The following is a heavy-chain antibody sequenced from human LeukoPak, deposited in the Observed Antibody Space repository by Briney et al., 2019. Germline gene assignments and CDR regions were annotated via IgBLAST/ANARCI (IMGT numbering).Heavy chain of an antibody. J-gene: IGHJ4*02. CDR3: ASESYDYVWGSYRPFDY. CDR2: IKQDGSEK. CDR1: GFTFSSYG. V-gene: IGHV3-7*01. Sequence: PGGSLRLSCAASGFTFSSYGMHWVRQAPGKGLEWVANIKQDGSEKYYVDSVKGRFTISRDNAKNSLYLQMNSLRAEDTAVYYCASESYDYVWGSYRPFDYWGQGTLVTVSS. D-gene: IGHD3-16*02.